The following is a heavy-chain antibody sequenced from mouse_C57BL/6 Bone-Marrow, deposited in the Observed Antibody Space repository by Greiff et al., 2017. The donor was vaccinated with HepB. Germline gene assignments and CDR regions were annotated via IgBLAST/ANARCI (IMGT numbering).Heavy chain of an antibody. CDR3: ARVGGYYPYYYAMDY. CDR1: GYSITSGYY. J-gene: IGHJ4*01. V-gene: IGHV3-6*01. Sequence: EVKLLESGPGLVKPSQSLSLTCSVTGYSITSGYYWNWIRQVPGNKLEWMGYISYDGSNNYNPSLKNRISITRDTSKNQLFLKLNSVTTEDTATYYCARVGGYYPYYYAMDYWGQGTSVTVSS. D-gene: IGHD2-3*01. CDR2: ISYDGSN.